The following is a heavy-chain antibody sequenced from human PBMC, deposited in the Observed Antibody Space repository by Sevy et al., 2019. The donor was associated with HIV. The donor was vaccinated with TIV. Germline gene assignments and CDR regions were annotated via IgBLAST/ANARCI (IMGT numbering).Heavy chain of an antibody. CDR3: ARSSSAWAGANNFWFDP. Sequence: QSQTLSLTCAISGDSVSSNGVAWNWIRQSPSRGLEWLGRTYYRSKWYNNYAVSVKGRININAETSKNQFSLQLNSVTPEDTAVYYCARSSSAWAGANNFWFDPWGQGTLVTVSS. D-gene: IGHD6-19*01. CDR1: GDSVSSNGVA. CDR2: TYYRSKWYN. V-gene: IGHV6-1*01. J-gene: IGHJ5*02.